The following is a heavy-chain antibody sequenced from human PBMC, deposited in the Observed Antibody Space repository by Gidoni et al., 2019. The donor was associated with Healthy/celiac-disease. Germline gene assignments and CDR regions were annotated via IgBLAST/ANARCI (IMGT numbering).Heavy chain of an antibody. V-gene: IGHV4-59*01. CDR3: AREAPYCGGDCYLWFDP. CDR1: GGSISSYY. J-gene: IGHJ5*02. D-gene: IGHD2-21*01. CDR2: IYYSGST. Sequence: QVQLQESGPGLVKPSETLSLTCTVSGGSISSYYWSWIRQPPGKGLEWIGYIYYSGSTNYNPSLKSRVTISVDTSKNQFSLKLSSVTAADTAVYYCAREAPYCGGDCYLWFDPWGQGTLVTVSS.